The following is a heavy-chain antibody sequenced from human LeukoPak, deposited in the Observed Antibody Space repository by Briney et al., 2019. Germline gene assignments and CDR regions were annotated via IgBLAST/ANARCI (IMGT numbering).Heavy chain of an antibody. V-gene: IGHV4-4*07. J-gene: IGHJ6*03. CDR1: GGSISSYY. CDR3: ARAPRISIVGATIVGRYYYYMDV. D-gene: IGHD1-26*01. Sequence: PSETLSLTCTVSGGSISSYYWSWIRQPAGKGLEWIGRIYTSGSTNYNPSLKSRVTMSVDTSKNQFSLKLSSVTAADTAVYYCARAPRISIVGATIVGRYYYYMDVWGKGTTVTVSS. CDR2: IYTSGST.